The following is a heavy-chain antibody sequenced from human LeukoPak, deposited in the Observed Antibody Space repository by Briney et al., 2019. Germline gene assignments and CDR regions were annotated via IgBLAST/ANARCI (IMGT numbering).Heavy chain of an antibody. V-gene: IGHV3-23*05. D-gene: IGHD2-2*01. CDR3: VKGQVGYCSSTSCYAFDY. CDR2: ITGIGSNI. CDR1: GFTFSSYA. J-gene: IGHJ4*02. Sequence: PGGSLRLSCAASGFTFSSYAMSWVRQPPGKGLERVSGITGIGSNIYYADSVKGRFTISRDNSKNTLYLQMNSLRAEDTAIYYCVKGQVGYCSSTSCYAFDYWGQGTLVTVSS.